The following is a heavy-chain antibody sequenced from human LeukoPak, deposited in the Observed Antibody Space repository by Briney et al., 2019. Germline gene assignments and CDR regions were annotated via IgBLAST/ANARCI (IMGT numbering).Heavy chain of an antibody. D-gene: IGHD3-10*01. CDR1: GFTVSSNY. CDR3: ARDHGSGKYYYYGMDV. V-gene: IGHV3-66*01. J-gene: IGHJ6*02. Sequence: HSGGSLRLSCAASGFTVSSNYMSWVREAPGKGLEWVSVIYSGGSTYYADSVKGRFTISRDNSKNTLYLQMNSLRAEDTAVYYCARDHGSGKYYYYGMDVWGQGTTVTVSS. CDR2: IYSGGST.